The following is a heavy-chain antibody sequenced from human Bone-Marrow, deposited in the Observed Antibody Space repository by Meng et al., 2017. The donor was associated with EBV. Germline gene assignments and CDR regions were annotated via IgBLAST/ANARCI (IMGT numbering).Heavy chain of an antibody. Sequence: QVRLQESGPGLVKPSGTLSLTCTVSGGSVSSTTWWNWVRQPPGKGLEWIGEIHHRGDTNYNPSLKSRVAISIDKSKNQFSLKLNSVTAADTAVYYCAERYSTMWGKWFDTWGQGPLVTVAS. D-gene: IGHD2-15*01. J-gene: IGHJ5*02. CDR3: AERYSTMWGKWFDT. V-gene: IGHV4-4*02. CDR2: IHHRGDT. CDR1: GGSVSSTTW.